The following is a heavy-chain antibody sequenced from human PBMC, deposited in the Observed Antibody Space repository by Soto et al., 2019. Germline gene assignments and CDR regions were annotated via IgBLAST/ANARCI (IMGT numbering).Heavy chain of an antibody. CDR3: AKDGSSSWYSANWFDP. V-gene: IGHV3-9*01. D-gene: IGHD6-13*01. J-gene: IGHJ5*02. Sequence: VQLVESGGGVVQPGRSLRLSCAASGFTFSSYGMHWVRQAPGKGLEWVSGISWNSGSIGYADSVKGRFTISRDNAKNSLYLQMNSLRAEDTALYYCAKDGSSSWYSANWFDPWGQGTLVTVSS. CDR2: ISWNSGSI. CDR1: GFTFSSYG.